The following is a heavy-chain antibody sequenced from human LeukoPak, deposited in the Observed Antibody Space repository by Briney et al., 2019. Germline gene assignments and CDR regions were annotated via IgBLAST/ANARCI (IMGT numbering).Heavy chain of an antibody. J-gene: IGHJ4*02. CDR3: ATVSEY. V-gene: IGHV3-74*01. CDR2: INHDGTAT. CDR1: GFTFNYFW. Sequence: GGSLRLSCAASGFTFNYFWMHWVCQVPGKGPVWVSGINHDGTATYYADSVKGRFTISRDNAKNTVYLQMNGLRAEDTSVYFCATVSEYWGQGTLVTVSS.